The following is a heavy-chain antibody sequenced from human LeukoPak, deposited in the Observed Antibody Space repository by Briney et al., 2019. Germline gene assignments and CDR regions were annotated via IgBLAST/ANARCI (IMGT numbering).Heavy chain of an antibody. D-gene: IGHD6-6*01. CDR3: ARVTYSTSSMSLDAFDI. CDR1: GGSISNYY. V-gene: IGHV4-4*07. Sequence: SETLSLTCTVSGGSISNYYWSWIRQPAGKGLEWIGRIYTSGSTNYNPSLKSRVTMSVDTSKNQFSLKLSSVTAADTAVYYCARVTYSTSSMSLDAFDIWGQGTMVTVSS. CDR2: IYTSGST. J-gene: IGHJ3*02.